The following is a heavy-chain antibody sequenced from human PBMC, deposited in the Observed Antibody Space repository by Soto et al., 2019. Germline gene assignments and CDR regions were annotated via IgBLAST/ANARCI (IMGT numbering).Heavy chain of an antibody. CDR2: LDYSGST. J-gene: IGHJ5*02. V-gene: IGHV4-38-2*01. D-gene: IGHD6-19*01. Sequence: PSETLSFTCAFSGFSISSGYYWVWIRQPPWKELEWIGTLDYSGSTYYNPSLKRRVTISADRAKDQFSLKMRSVTAADPGVYYCARGRRWLSRSNWFDPCGPGTVVT. CDR3: ARGRRWLSRSNWFDP. CDR1: GFSISSGYY.